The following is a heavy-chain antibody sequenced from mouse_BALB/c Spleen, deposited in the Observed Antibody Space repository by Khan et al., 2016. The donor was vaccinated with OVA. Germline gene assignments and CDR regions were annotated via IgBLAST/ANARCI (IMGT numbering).Heavy chain of an antibody. CDR1: GYTFTTYW. CDR2: INPTSGYT. J-gene: IGHJ2*01. CDR3: TRDRIDY. V-gene: IGHV1-7*01. Sequence: QVQLQQSGAELAKPGASVKMSCKASGYTFTTYWMHWVKQRPGQGLEWIGYINPTSGYTDYNEKFKDRATLSADKSSSTAYMQLSSLTSEDSACYYCTRDRIDYWGQGTTLTVSS.